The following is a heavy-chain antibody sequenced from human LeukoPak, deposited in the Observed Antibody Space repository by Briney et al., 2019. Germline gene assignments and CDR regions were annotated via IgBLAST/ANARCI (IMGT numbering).Heavy chain of an antibody. Sequence: GASVKVSCKASGYTFTGYYMHWVRQAPGQGLEWMGWINPNSGGTNYAQKLQGRVTMTTDTSTSTAYMELRSLRSDDTAVYYCARAIEDVWGSYRFVSPFDYWGQGTLVTVSS. CDR2: INPNSGGT. D-gene: IGHD3-16*02. V-gene: IGHV1-2*02. CDR3: ARAIEDVWGSYRFVSPFDY. J-gene: IGHJ4*02. CDR1: GYTFTGYY.